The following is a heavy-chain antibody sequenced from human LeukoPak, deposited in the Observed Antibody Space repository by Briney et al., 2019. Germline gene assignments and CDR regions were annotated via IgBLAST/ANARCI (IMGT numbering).Heavy chain of an antibody. CDR3: ARGRDYFDY. CDR2: IKSDGSNI. J-gene: IGHJ4*02. CDR1: GFIFSGYW. Sequence: GGSLRLSCAASGFIFSGYWMDWVRQAPGKGLVWVSRIKSDGSNIAYADSAKGRFTISRDNAKNMLYLQMNSLRAEDTAVYYCARGRDYFDYWGQGTLVTVSS. V-gene: IGHV3-74*01.